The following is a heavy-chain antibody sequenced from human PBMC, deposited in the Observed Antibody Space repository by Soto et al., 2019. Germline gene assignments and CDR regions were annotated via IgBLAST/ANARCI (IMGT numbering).Heavy chain of an antibody. CDR3: ARLNYGSGSYPLSPLYYYYYMDV. CDR1: GGSISSSSYY. D-gene: IGHD3-10*01. Sequence: SETLSLNCTVSGGSISSSSYYWGWIRQPPGKGLEWIGSIYYSGSTYYNPSLKSRVTISVDTSKNQFSLKLSSVTAADTAVYYCARLNYGSGSYPLSPLYYYYYMDVWGKGTTVTVSS. J-gene: IGHJ6*03. V-gene: IGHV4-39*01. CDR2: IYYSGST.